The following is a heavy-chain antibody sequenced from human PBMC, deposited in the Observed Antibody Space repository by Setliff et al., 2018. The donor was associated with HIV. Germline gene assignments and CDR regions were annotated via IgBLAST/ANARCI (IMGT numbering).Heavy chain of an antibody. D-gene: IGHD6-6*01. V-gene: IGHV3-23*01. Sequence: LRLSCAASGFTFSSYSMNWVRQSPGKGPEWVSAISDGGGSTYYAVSVKGRFTISRGNSKNTLYLQMNSLRVEDTAVYYCAKEPKLGGIAAPFDYWGQGTLVTVSS. CDR2: ISDGGGST. J-gene: IGHJ4*02. CDR1: GFTFSSYS. CDR3: AKEPKLGGIAAPFDY.